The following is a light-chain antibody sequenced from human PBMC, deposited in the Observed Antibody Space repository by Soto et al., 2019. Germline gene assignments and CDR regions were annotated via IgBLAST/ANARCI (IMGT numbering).Light chain of an antibody. CDR1: QAISSY. V-gene: IGKV1-9*01. CDR2: AAS. J-gene: IGKJ5*01. CDR3: QQLNSYPLT. Sequence: DSQLTQSPSFLSASVGDRVTITCRASQAISSYLAWYQQKPGKAPKLLIYAASTLQTGVPSRFSGSGSGTEFTLTISSLQPEDFATYYCQQLNSYPLTFGQGTRLEIK.